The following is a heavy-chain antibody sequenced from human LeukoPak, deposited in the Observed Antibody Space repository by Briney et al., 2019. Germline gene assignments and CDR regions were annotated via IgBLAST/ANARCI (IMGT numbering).Heavy chain of an antibody. V-gene: IGHV3-15*01. Sequence: NPGGSLRLSCAASAFTFSDAWMSWVRQAPGKGLEWVGRIQSKADGGTVDYAAPVQGRFTISRDDSKNTLYLQMNSLKTEDTAVYYCTTRPPSGTYGGWGQGTLVTVSS. CDR2: IQSKADGGTV. CDR3: TTRPPSGTYGG. D-gene: IGHD3-10*01. CDR1: AFTFSDAW. J-gene: IGHJ4*02.